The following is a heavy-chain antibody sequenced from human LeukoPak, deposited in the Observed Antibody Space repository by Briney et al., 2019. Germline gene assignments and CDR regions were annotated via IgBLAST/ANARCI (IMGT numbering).Heavy chain of an antibody. CDR2: IKQDGSEK. V-gene: IGHV3-7*01. D-gene: IGHD3-22*01. CDR1: GFTFSSYA. Sequence: GGSLRLSCAASGFTFSSYAMSWVRQAPGKGLEWVANIKQDGSEKYYVDSVKGRFTISRDNAKNSLYLQMNSLRAEDTAVYYCARKDYYDSSGYSNFDYWGQGTLVTVSS. CDR3: ARKDYYDSSGYSNFDY. J-gene: IGHJ4*02.